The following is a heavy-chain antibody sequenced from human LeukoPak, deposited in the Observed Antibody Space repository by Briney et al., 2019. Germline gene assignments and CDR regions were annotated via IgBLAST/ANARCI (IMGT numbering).Heavy chain of an antibody. CDR2: ISSSSSYI. CDR3: ARDDGAAARPPA. Sequence: KPGGSLRLSCAASGFTFSSYAMTWVRQAPGKGLEWVSSISSSSSYIYYADSVKGRFTISRDNAKNSLYLQMNSLRAEDTAVYYCARDDGAAARPPAWGQGTLVTVSS. CDR1: GFTFSSYA. D-gene: IGHD6-6*01. J-gene: IGHJ4*02. V-gene: IGHV3-21*01.